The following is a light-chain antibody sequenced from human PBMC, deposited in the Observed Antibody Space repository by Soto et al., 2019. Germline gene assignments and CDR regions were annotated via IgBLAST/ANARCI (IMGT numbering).Light chain of an antibody. CDR3: QQYNSDPLT. V-gene: IGKV1-27*01. CDR1: QGISDY. Sequence: IQIPQSPSSPSPSVCVSVTLSHRASQGISDYLAWYQQKPGKVPNLLIYDASTLQTGVPSRFSGSGSETDFTLTISSLQPGDAATYYCQQYNSDPLTFGRGAKVDIK. CDR2: DAS. J-gene: IGKJ4*01.